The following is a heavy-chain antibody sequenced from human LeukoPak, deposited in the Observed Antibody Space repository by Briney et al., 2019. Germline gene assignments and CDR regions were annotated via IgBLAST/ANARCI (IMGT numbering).Heavy chain of an antibody. CDR1: GFTFSTYW. CDR3: ARERYYDSSGYDY. J-gene: IGHJ4*02. D-gene: IGHD3-22*01. V-gene: IGHV3-7*05. CDR2: INQDGREK. Sequence: PGGSLRLSCAASGFTFSTYWMTWVRQAPGKGLEWVANINQDGREKYYVDSVKGRFTISRDNAKNSLYLQMNSLRAEDTAVYYCARERYYDSSGYDYWGQGTLVTVSS.